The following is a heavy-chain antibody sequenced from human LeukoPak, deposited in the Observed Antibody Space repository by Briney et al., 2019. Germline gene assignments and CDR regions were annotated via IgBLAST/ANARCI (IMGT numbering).Heavy chain of an antibody. CDR3: ATSTKPPVIFGGWNYVDY. CDR1: GYTLTELS. D-gene: IGHD6-19*01. Sequence: ASVKVSCKVSGYTLTELSMHWVRQAPGKGLEWMGGFDPEDGETIYAQKFQGRVTMTEDTSTDTAYMELSSLRSEDTAVYYCATSTKPPVIFGGWNYVDYWGPGTLVTVPS. V-gene: IGHV1-24*01. CDR2: FDPEDGET. J-gene: IGHJ4*01.